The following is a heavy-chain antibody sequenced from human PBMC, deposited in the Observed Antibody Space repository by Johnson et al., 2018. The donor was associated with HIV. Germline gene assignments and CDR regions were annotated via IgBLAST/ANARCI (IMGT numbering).Heavy chain of an antibody. D-gene: IGHD4-17*01. V-gene: IGHV3-30*03. CDR2: ISYDGSEK. J-gene: IGHJ3*02. Sequence: QVQLVESGGGLVQPGGSLRLSCAVSGFTFSSYGMHWVRRAPGKGLEWVAVISYDGSEKYFADSVKGRFTISRDSSKNTLYLQMNSLRAEDTALYYCARDVSDYGDYGRCAFDIWGQGTMATVSS. CDR3: ARDVSDYGDYGRCAFDI. CDR1: GFTFSSYG.